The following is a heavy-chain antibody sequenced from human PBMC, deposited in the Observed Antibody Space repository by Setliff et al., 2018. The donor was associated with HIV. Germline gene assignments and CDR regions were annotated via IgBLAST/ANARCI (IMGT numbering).Heavy chain of an antibody. CDR1: GFTFRSYW. Sequence: GGSLRLSCAASGFTFRSYWMSWVRQAPGKGPEWVANIKTDGSEKFYVDSVKGRFTISRDNAKNSLYLQMNSLRAEDTAVYYCAREEISYYFDYWGQGTLVTVSS. D-gene: IGHD2-15*01. CDR3: AREEISYYFDY. J-gene: IGHJ4*02. V-gene: IGHV3-7*01. CDR2: IKTDGSEK.